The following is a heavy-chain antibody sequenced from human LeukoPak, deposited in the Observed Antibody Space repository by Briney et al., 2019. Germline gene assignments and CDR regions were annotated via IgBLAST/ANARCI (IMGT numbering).Heavy chain of an antibody. Sequence: GGSLRLSCAASGFTFSSYGMHWVRQAPGKGLEWVAFIRYDGSNKYYADSVKGRFTISRDNSKNTLYLQMSSLRAEDTAVYYCAMWELEYYYYYMDVWGKGTTVTVSS. J-gene: IGHJ6*03. CDR1: GFTFSSYG. D-gene: IGHD1-26*01. CDR2: IRYDGSNK. V-gene: IGHV3-30*02. CDR3: AMWELEYYYYYMDV.